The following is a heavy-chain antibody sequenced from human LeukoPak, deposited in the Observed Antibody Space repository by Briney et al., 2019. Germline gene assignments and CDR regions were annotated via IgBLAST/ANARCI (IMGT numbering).Heavy chain of an antibody. CDR3: AREGIYYDSSGYLRIIDY. Sequence: GGSLRLSCAASGFTFSSYSMNWVRQAPGKGLEWVSSISSSSSYIYYADSVKGRFTISRDNAKNSLYLQMNSLRAEDTAVYYCAREGIYYDSSGYLRIIDYWGQGTLVTVSS. D-gene: IGHD3-22*01. J-gene: IGHJ4*02. CDR2: ISSSSSYI. V-gene: IGHV3-21*01. CDR1: GFTFSSYS.